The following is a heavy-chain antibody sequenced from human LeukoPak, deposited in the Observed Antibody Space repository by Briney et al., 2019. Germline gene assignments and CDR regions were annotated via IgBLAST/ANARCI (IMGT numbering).Heavy chain of an antibody. D-gene: IGHD6-13*01. Sequence: GASVKVSCKASGYTFTGYYMHWVRQAPGQGLEWMGWINPNSGGTNYAQKFQGRVTMTRDTSISTAYMELSRLRSDDTAVYYCARTPGEIAAAGTGDNYYYYMDVWGKGTTVTVSS. J-gene: IGHJ6*03. CDR1: GYTFTGYY. V-gene: IGHV1-2*02. CDR2: INPNSGGT. CDR3: ARTPGEIAAAGTGDNYYYYMDV.